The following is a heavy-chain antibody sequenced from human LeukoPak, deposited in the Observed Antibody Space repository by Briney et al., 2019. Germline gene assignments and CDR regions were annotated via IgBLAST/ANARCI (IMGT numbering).Heavy chain of an antibody. V-gene: IGHV3-23*01. CDR1: GFTFSSYA. D-gene: IGHD4-17*01. Sequence: TGGSLRLSGAASGFTFSSYAMSWVRQAPGKGLEWVSAISGSGGSTYYADSVKGRFTISRDNSKNTLYLQMNSLRAEDTAVYYCAKRYGDYSAFDYWGQGTLVTVSS. CDR2: ISGSGGST. CDR3: AKRYGDYSAFDY. J-gene: IGHJ4*02.